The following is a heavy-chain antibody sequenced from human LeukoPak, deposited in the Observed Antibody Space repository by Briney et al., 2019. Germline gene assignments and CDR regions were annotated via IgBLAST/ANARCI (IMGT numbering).Heavy chain of an antibody. Sequence: PSETLSLTCAVYGGSFSGYYWSWIRQPPGKGLGWIGEINHSGSTNYNPSLKSRVTISVDTSKNQFSLKLSSVTAADTAVYYCARRGARCSSTSCYQSRAPSNWFDPWGQGTLVTVSS. V-gene: IGHV4-34*01. D-gene: IGHD2-2*01. J-gene: IGHJ5*02. CDR1: GGSFSGYY. CDR3: ARRGARCSSTSCYQSRAPSNWFDP. CDR2: INHSGST.